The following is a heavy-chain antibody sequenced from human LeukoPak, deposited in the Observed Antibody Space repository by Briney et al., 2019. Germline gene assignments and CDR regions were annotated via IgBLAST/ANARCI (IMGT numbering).Heavy chain of an antibody. J-gene: IGHJ3*02. V-gene: IGHV1-18*01. Sequence: ASVKVSCKASGYTFNSYGISWVRQAPGHGLKWIGWISAYNGNTNYAQKLQGRVTMTTDTSTSTAYMEPRSLRSDDTAEHHCARRYCSSTSCSIYAFDIWGQGTMVTVSS. CDR2: ISAYNGNT. CDR1: GYTFNSYG. D-gene: IGHD2-2*01. CDR3: ARRYCSSTSCSIYAFDI.